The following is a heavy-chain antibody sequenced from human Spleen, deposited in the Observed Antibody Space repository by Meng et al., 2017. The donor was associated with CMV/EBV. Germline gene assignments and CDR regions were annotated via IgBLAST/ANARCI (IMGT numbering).Heavy chain of an antibody. Sequence: SCKTSGDTCDFYAINWVRQAPGQGLEWIGGVVPILNIPTYAQRFQGRFTLTADKSTTTVYLELSSLRSDDTAVYYCARTIFGGYFDYWGLGTLVTVSS. D-gene: IGHD3-3*01. CDR2: VVPILNIP. J-gene: IGHJ4*02. CDR1: GDTCDFYA. CDR3: ARTIFGGYFDY. V-gene: IGHV1-69*10.